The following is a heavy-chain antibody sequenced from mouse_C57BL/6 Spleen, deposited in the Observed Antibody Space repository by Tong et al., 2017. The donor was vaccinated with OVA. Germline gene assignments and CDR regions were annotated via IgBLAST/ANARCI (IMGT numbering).Heavy chain of an antibody. CDR2: INPYNGDT. CDR3: ARSDDYDQFAY. Sequence: EVQLQESGPELVKPGDSVKISCKASGYSFTGYFMNWVMQSHGKSLEWIGRINPYNGDTFYNQKFKGKATLTVDKSSSTAHMELRSLTSEDSAVYYCARSDDYDQFAYWGQGTLVTVSA. V-gene: IGHV1-20*01. J-gene: IGHJ3*01. D-gene: IGHD2-4*01. CDR1: GYSFTGYF.